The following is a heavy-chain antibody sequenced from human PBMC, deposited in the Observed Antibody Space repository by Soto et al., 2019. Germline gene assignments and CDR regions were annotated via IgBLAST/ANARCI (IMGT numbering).Heavy chain of an antibody. V-gene: IGHV1-8*01. CDR1: GYTFTSYD. CDR2: MNPNSGNT. CDR3: ARERSAAGTGWFDP. Sequence: ASVKVSCKASGYTFTSYDINWVRQATGQGLERMGWMNPNSGNTGYAQKFQGRVTMTRNTSISTAYMELSSLRYEDTAVYYCARERSAAGTGWFDPWGQGTLVTVSS. D-gene: IGHD6-13*01. J-gene: IGHJ5*02.